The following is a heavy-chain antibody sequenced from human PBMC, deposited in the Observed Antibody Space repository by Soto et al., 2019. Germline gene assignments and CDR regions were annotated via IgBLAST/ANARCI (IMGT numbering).Heavy chain of an antibody. Sequence: QVQLQESGPGLVKPSETLSLTCTVSGGSISSYYWSWIRQPPGKRLEWIGYIYYSGSTSYNPSLESRVTISVDTSKNQFSLQLNSVTTADTAVYYCARWLPFSGCDYWGQGTLVTVSS. CDR2: IYYSGST. CDR1: GGSISSYY. J-gene: IGHJ4*02. CDR3: ARWLPFSGCDY. D-gene: IGHD5-12*01. V-gene: IGHV4-59*01.